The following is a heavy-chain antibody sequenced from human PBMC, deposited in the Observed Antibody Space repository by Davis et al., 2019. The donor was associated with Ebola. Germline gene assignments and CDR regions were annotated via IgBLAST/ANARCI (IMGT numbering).Heavy chain of an antibody. CDR3: ARMMVRGYGFTSGLFYAMDV. D-gene: IGHD5-18*01. CDR1: GYTFTSYG. V-gene: IGHV1-18*04. CDR2: ISGYNGNA. J-gene: IGHJ6*02. Sequence: ASVKVSCKASGYTFTSYGINWVRQAPGQGLEWMGRISGYNGNANSAQRFQGRVTMTTDTSTGTAYMELRSLGSDDTAVYYCARMMVRGYGFTSGLFYAMDVWGQGTTVTVSS.